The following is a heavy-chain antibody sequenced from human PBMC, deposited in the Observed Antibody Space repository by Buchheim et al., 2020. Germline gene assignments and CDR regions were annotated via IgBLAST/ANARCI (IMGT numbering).Heavy chain of an antibody. CDR1: STSGMC. Sequence: STSGMCVSWIRQPPGKALEWLARIDWADDKYYSTSLKTRLTISKDTSKNQEVLTITNMDPVHTATYYCARNHPPTKSSSFYFDYWGQGTL. J-gene: IGHJ4*02. CDR3: ARNHPPTKSSSFYFDY. V-gene: IGHV2-70*11. D-gene: IGHD1-14*01. CDR2: IDWADDK.